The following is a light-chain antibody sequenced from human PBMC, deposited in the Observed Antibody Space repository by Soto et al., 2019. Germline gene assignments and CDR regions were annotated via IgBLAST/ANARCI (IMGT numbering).Light chain of an antibody. CDR2: VNT. CDR1: SSNIGAGSD. Sequence: QSVLTQPPSVSGAPGQRVTISCTESSSNIGAGSDVNWYQQLPGTAPKLLISVNTIRPSGVPDRFSGSKSGTAASLAITGLQAEDEAVYFCQSYDSSLSAWVFGGGTKLTVL. J-gene: IGLJ3*02. V-gene: IGLV1-40*01. CDR3: QSYDSSLSAWV.